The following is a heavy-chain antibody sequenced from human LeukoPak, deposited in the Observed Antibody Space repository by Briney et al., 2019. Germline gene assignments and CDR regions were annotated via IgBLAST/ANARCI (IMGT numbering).Heavy chain of an antibody. Sequence: SETLSLTCTVSGDSISSGNYYWNWIRQPAGKGLEWIGRISTRGSTHFNPSLKSRVTISVDTSKNQFSLKLSAVTAADTAVYYCARDFPFWSNYLEYYYYMDVWGKGTTVTVFS. CDR3: ARDFPFWSNYLEYYYYMDV. CDR1: GDSISSGNYY. CDR2: ISTRGST. D-gene: IGHD3-3*01. J-gene: IGHJ6*03. V-gene: IGHV4-61*02.